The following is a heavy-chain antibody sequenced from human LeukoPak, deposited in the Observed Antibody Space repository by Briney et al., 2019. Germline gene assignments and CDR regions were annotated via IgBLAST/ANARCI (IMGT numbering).Heavy chain of an antibody. J-gene: IGHJ4*02. CDR2: IYHSGST. CDR3: ASIDPGSGSYSPY. CDR1: GYSISSGYY. V-gene: IGHV4-38-2*02. D-gene: IGHD3-10*01. Sequence: SETLSLTCTVSGYSISSGYYWGWIRQPPGKGLEWIGSIYHSGSTYYNPSLKSRVTISVDTSKNHFSLKLTSVTAADTAVYYCASIDPGSGSYSPYWGQGTLVTVSS.